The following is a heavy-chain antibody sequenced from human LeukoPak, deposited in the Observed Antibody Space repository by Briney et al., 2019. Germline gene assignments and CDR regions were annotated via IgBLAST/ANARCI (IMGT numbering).Heavy chain of an antibody. CDR1: GGSISSGDYY. V-gene: IGHV4-30-4*02. D-gene: IGHD1-26*01. CDR2: IYYSGST. Sequence: SSETLSLTCTVSGGSISSGDYYWSWIRQPPGKGLEWIGYIYYSGSTYYNPSLKSRVTISVDTSKNQFSLKLSSVTAADTAVYYCARDIVGATHWFDPWGQGTLVTVSS. J-gene: IGHJ5*02. CDR3: ARDIVGATHWFDP.